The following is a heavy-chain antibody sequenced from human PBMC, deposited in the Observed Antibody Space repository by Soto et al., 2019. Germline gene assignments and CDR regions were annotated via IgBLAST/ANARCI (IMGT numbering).Heavy chain of an antibody. CDR3: ARQGSGYDYSVGDAFDI. CDR2: IYYSGST. Sequence: QLQLQESGPGLVKPSETLSLTCTVSGGSISSSSYYWGWIRQPPGKGLEWIGSIYYSGSTYYNPTLKSRVTISVDTAKNQFSLKMSSVTAADTAVYYCARQGSGYDYSVGDAFDIWGQGTMVTVSS. D-gene: IGHD5-12*01. CDR1: GGSISSSSYY. J-gene: IGHJ3*02. V-gene: IGHV4-39*01.